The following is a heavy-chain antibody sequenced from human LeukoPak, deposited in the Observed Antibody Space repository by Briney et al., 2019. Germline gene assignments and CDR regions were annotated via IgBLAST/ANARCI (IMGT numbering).Heavy chain of an antibody. V-gene: IGHV4-34*01. CDR2: INHSGST. J-gene: IGHJ5*02. CDR3: ARGQGYDIWSGCNWFDP. Sequence: SETLSLTCAVYGGSFSGYYWRWIRQPPGKGLEWIGEINHSGSTNYNPSLKSRVTISVDTSKNQFSLKLSSVTAADTAVYYCARGQGYDIWSGCNWFDPWGQGALVTVSS. CDR1: GGSFSGYY. D-gene: IGHD3-3*01.